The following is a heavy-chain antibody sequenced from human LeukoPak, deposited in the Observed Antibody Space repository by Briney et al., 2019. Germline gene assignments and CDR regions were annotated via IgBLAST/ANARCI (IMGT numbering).Heavy chain of an antibody. Sequence: SETLSLTCAVYGGSFSGYYWSWLRQPPGKGLEWIGEINHSGSTNYNPSLKSRVTISVDTSKNQFSLKLSSVTAADTAVYYCARDSRIGRGNYWGQGTLVTLSA. D-gene: IGHD1-26*01. CDR1: GGSFSGYY. CDR2: INHSGST. V-gene: IGHV4-34*01. CDR3: ARDSRIGRGNY. J-gene: IGHJ4*02.